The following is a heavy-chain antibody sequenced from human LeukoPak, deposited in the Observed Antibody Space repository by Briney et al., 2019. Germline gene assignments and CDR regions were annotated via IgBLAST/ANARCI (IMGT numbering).Heavy chain of an antibody. Sequence: PGGSLRLSCAPSGFTFSSYGMHWVRQAPGKGLEWVAFIRYDGSNEYYADSVKGRFTISRDKSKNTLYLQMNSLRVEDTSVYYCAISSLCDYWGQGTLVTVSS. CDR1: GFTFSSYG. J-gene: IGHJ4*02. CDR2: IRYDGSNE. CDR3: AISSLCDY. V-gene: IGHV3-30*02. D-gene: IGHD3-16*02.